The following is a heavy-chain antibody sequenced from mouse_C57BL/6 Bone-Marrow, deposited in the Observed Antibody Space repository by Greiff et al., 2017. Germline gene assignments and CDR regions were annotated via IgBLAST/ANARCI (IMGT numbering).Heavy chain of an antibody. CDR2: IYPGNSDT. V-gene: IGHV1-5*01. CDR3: TRRWGYDPAWFAY. D-gene: IGHD2-2*01. Sequence: EVQLQQSGTVLARPGASVKMSCKTSGYTFTSYWMHWVKQRPGQGLEWIGAIYPGNSDTSYNQKFKGKAKLTAVTSASTAYMELSSLTNEDSAVYYCTRRWGYDPAWFAYWGQGTLVTVSA. J-gene: IGHJ3*01. CDR1: GYTFTSYW.